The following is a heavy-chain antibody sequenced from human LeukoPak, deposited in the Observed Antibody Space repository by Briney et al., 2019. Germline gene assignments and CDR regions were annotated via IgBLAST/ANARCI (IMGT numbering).Heavy chain of an antibody. CDR3: ARDIVVVPAGMGYGWFDP. Sequence: GASVKVSCKASGGTFSSYAISWVRQAPGQGLEWMGWINTNTGNPTYAQGFTGRFVFSLDTSVSTAYLQISSLKAEDTAVYYCARDIVVVPAGMGYGWFDPWGQGTLVTVSS. J-gene: IGHJ5*02. CDR1: GGTFSSYA. CDR2: INTNTGNP. D-gene: IGHD2-2*01. V-gene: IGHV7-4-1*02.